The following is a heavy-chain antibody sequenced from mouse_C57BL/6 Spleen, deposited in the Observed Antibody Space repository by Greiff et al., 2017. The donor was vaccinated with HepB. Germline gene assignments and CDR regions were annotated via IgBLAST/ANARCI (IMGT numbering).Heavy chain of an antibody. CDR2: IWSGGST. J-gene: IGHJ1*03. CDR3: ARKGGLYGSSYGWYFDV. CDR1: GFSLTSYG. Sequence: VQLQQSGPGLVQPSQSLSITCTVSGFSLTSYGVHWVRQSPGKGLEWLGVIWSGGSTDYNAAFISRLSISKDNSKSQVFFKMNSLQADDTAIYYCARKGGLYGSSYGWYFDVWGTGTTVTVSS. V-gene: IGHV2-2*01. D-gene: IGHD1-1*01.